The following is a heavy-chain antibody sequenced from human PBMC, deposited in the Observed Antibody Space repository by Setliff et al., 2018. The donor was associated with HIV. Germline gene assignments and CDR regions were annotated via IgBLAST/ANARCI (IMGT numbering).Heavy chain of an antibody. J-gene: IGHJ6*03. D-gene: IGHD2-2*01. CDR3: ARGRGYCSSHGCFYYYMDV. CDR2: IIPMFGTA. V-gene: IGHV1-69*13. CDR1: GYTFTGYF. Sequence: SVKVSCKASGYTFTGYFIHWVRQAPGQGLEWMGGIIPMFGTANYAQKFHGRVTITADESTNTAYMELSSLVSEDTAVYYRARGRGYCSSHGCFYYYMDVWAEGTTVTVSS.